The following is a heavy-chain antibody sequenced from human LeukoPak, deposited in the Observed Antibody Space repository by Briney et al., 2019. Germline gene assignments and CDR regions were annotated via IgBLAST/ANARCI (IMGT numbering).Heavy chain of an antibody. J-gene: IGHJ6*02. CDR3: ARGGGLDV. CDR2: INHNGNVN. CDR1: GFTFSSYW. D-gene: IGHD3-16*01. Sequence: GGSLRLSCAASGFTFSSYWMNWARQAPGKGLEWVASINHNGNVNYYVDSVKGRFTISRDNAKNSLYLQMNNLRAEDTAVYFCARGGGLDVWGQGATVTVSS. V-gene: IGHV3-7*03.